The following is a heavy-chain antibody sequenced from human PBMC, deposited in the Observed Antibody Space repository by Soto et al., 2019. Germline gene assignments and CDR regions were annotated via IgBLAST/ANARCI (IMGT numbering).Heavy chain of an antibody. CDR1: GFTFSSHT. CDR3: AREAEDRVGLPGRMEV. Sequence: EVQLVQSGGGLVKPGGSLRLSCAASGFTFSSHTMNWVRQAPGKGLEWVSSISSSGSYIYYADSLKGRFTVSRDNAKNSLYLQMESLRAEDTAVDYCAREAEDRVGLPGRMEVWGQGTTVTVSS. V-gene: IGHV3-21*01. D-gene: IGHD2-15*01. CDR2: ISSSGSYI. J-gene: IGHJ6*02.